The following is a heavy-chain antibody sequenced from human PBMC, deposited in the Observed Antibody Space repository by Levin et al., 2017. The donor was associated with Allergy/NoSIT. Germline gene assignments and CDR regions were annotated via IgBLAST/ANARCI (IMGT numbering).Heavy chain of an antibody. CDR1: GFTFSNRA. CDR3: ARVGQSSSWHYWYFDL. J-gene: IGHJ2*01. Sequence: PAGGSLRLSCEASGFTFSNRAMGWVRQAPGKGLEWVSTIIESGLTRHYADSMKGRFIITRDNSKNTLNLYMNNLRVDDTAVYYCARVGQSSSWHYWYFDLWGRGTLVTVSS. V-gene: IGHV3-23*01. CDR2: IIESGLTR. D-gene: IGHD6-13*01.